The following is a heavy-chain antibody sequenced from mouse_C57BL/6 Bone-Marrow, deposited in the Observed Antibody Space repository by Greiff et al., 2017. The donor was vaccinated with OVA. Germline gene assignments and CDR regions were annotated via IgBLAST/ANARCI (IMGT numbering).Heavy chain of an antibody. J-gene: IGHJ3*01. V-gene: IGHV14-4*01. CDR2: IDPENGDT. D-gene: IGHD2-12*01. CDR3: ALHGLTTWFAY. Sequence: VQLQQSGAELVRPGASVKLSCTASGFNIKDDYMHWVKQRPEQGLEWIGWIDPENGDTEYASKFQGKATITADTSSNTAYLQLSSLTSEDTAVYYCALHGLTTWFAYWGQGTLVTVSA. CDR1: GFNIKDDY.